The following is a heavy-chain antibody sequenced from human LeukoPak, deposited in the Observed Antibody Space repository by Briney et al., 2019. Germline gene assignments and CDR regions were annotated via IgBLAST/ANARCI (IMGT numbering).Heavy chain of an antibody. CDR2: IKQDGSEK. CDR1: GFTFSSYW. V-gene: IGHV3-7*01. CDR3: ARVRPCLYDALDY. J-gene: IGHJ4*02. D-gene: IGHD3-16*01. Sequence: GGSLRLSCAASGFTFSSYWMSWVRQAPGKGLEWVANIKQDGSEKYCVDSVKGRFTISRDNAKNSLYLQMNSLRAEDTAVYYCARVRPCLYDALDYWGQGTLVTVSS.